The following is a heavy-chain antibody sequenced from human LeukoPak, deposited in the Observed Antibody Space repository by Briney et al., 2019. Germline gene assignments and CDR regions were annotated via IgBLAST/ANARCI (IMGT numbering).Heavy chain of an antibody. D-gene: IGHD3-22*01. CDR2: IHYSGST. CDR3: ASWSAYYYDSSGYLDAFDI. V-gene: IGHV4-34*01. Sequence: SETLSLTCAVYGGSFSGYYWSWIRQPPGKGLEWIGSIHYSGSTYYNPSLKSRVTISLDTSKNQFSLKLRSVTAADTAVYYCASWSAYYYDSSGYLDAFDIWGQGTMVTVSS. CDR1: GGSFSGYY. J-gene: IGHJ3*02.